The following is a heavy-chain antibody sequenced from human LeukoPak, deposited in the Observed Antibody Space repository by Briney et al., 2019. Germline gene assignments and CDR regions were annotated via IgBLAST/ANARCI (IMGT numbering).Heavy chain of an antibody. CDR2: IWYDGSNK. Sequence: PGGSLRLSCAASGFTFSSYGMHWVRQAPGKGLEWVAVIWYDGSNKYYADSVKGRFTISRDNSKNTLYLQMNSLRAEDTAVYYCARAYSSSWYTSSFWGQGTLVTVSS. CDR3: ARAYSSSWYTSSF. CDR1: GFTFSSYG. D-gene: IGHD6-13*01. V-gene: IGHV3-33*01. J-gene: IGHJ4*02.